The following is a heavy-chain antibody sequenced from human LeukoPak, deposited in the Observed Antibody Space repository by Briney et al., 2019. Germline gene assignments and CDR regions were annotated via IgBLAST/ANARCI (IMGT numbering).Heavy chain of an antibody. J-gene: IGHJ4*02. Sequence: PSETLSLTCTVSGGSISSGGYYWSWIRQHPGKGLEWIGYIYYSGSTYYNPSLKSRVTISVDTSKNQFSLKLSSVTAADTAVYYCARDPGGSSPYDYWGRGTLVTVSS. CDR3: ARDPGGSSPYDY. CDR2: IYYSGST. CDR1: GGSISSGGYY. V-gene: IGHV4-31*03. D-gene: IGHD1-26*01.